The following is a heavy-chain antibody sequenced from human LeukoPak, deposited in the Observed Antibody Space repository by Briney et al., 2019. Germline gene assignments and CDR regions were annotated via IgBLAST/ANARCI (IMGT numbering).Heavy chain of an antibody. D-gene: IGHD2-2*01. CDR3: ARESEQYCSSTSCYWFDP. J-gene: IGHJ5*02. CDR1: GGTFSSYA. CDR2: IIPILGTA. V-gene: IGHV1-69*05. Sequence: ASVKVSCKASGGTFSSYAISWVRQAPGQGLEWMGGIIPILGTANYAQKFQGRVTITTDESTSTAYMELSSLRSEDTAVYYCARESEQYCSSTSCYWFDPWGQGTLVTVSS.